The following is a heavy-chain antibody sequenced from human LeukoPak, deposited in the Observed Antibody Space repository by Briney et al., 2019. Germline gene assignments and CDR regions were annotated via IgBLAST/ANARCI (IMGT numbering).Heavy chain of an antibody. CDR2: IGTSSTTI. CDR1: GFTFSSYT. J-gene: IGHJ6*03. Sequence: GGSLRLSCAASGFTFSSYTMNWVRQPPGKGLEWVSNIGTSSTTIYYADSVKRRFTISRDNAKNSLYLQMNSLRADDTAVYYCARFAAGGSYYYSRDVWGKGTTVTVSS. CDR3: ARFAAGGSYYYSRDV. D-gene: IGHD6-25*01. V-gene: IGHV3-48*01.